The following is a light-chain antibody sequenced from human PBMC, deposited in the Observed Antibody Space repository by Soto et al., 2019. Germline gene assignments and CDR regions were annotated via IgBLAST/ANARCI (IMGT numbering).Light chain of an antibody. J-gene: IGLJ1*01. Sequence: QSSLTQPASLSGSPVQSITISCTGTSSDICAYDYFSWFQQHPGKSTKLMISEVNNRPSGVSNRFSGSKSGNTAYLTISGLQVEDEAEYFCVSFTTTXTHVVGTGTKVXV. CDR2: EVN. V-gene: IGLV2-14*01. CDR1: SSDICAYDY. CDR3: VSFTTTXTHV.